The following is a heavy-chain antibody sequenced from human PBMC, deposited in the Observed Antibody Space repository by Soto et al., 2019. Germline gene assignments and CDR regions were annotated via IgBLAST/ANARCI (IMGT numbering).Heavy chain of an antibody. CDR3: GRVMIGTSRHTDSDY. J-gene: IGHJ4*02. CDR2: INHSGST. V-gene: IGHV4-34*01. D-gene: IGHD2-2*01. Sequence: SETLSLTCAVYGGSFSGYYWSWIRQPPGKGLEWIGEINHSGSTNYNPSLKSRVTISVDTSKNQFSLKLASVTAADTAIYYCGRVMIGTSRHTDSDYWGQGTQVTVSS. CDR1: GGSFSGYY.